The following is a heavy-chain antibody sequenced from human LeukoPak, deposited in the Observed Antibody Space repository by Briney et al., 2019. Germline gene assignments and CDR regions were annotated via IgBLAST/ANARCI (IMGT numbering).Heavy chain of an antibody. CDR3: AREVYGDYYFDY. V-gene: IGHV4-59*12. J-gene: IGHJ4*02. CDR1: GGSINSYY. D-gene: IGHD4-17*01. Sequence: PSETLSLTCTVSGGSINSYYWSWIRQPPGKGLEWIGYIYYSGSTNYNPSLKSRVTISIDTSKNQFSLKLSSVTAADTAVYYCAREVYGDYYFDYWGQGTLVTVSS. CDR2: IYYSGST.